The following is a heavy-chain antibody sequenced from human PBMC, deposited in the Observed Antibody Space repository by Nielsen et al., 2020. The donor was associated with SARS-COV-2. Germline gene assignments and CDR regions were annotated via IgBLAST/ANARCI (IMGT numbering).Heavy chain of an antibody. V-gene: IGHV3-9*01. Sequence: SLKISCAASGFTFDDYAMHWVRQAPGKGLEWVSGISWNSGSIGYADSVKGRFTISRDNSKNTLYLQMNSLRAEDTAVYYCAKDVLLGYCSGGSCSRGWFDPWGQGTLVTVSS. CDR3: AKDVLLGYCSGGSCSRGWFDP. J-gene: IGHJ5*02. D-gene: IGHD2-15*01. CDR1: GFTFDDYA. CDR2: ISWNSGSI.